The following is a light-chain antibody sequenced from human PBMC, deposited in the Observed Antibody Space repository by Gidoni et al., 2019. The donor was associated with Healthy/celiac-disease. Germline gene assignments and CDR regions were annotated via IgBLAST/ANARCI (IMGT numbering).Light chain of an antibody. V-gene: IGLV1-44*01. J-gene: IGLJ2*01. CDR1: SSNIGSNP. CDR2: SNN. CDR3: AAWDDSLNGVV. Sequence: QSVLTQPPSASGTPGQRVTIPCSGSSSNIGSNPVNWYQQLPGTAPKLLISSNNQRPSGVPDRFSGSKSGTSASLAISGLQSEDEADYYCAAWDDSLNGVVFGGGTKLTVL.